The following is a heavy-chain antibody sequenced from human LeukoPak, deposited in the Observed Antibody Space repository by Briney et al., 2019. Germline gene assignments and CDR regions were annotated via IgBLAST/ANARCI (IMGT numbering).Heavy chain of an antibody. CDR3: ARDFWSGSVGFDP. CDR1: GAAISTYF. Sequence: SETLSLTCTVSGAAISTYFWSWIRQSPGKGLKWIGYIYSSGSTKYNPSLKSRVTISVDASKNQFALTLRSLTAADTAVYYCARDFWSGSVGFDPWGQGTLVTVSS. CDR2: IYSSGST. V-gene: IGHV4-59*01. J-gene: IGHJ5*02. D-gene: IGHD3-3*01.